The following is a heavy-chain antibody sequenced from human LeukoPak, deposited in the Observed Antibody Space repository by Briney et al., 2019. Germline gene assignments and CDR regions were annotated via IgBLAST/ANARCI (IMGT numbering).Heavy chain of an antibody. Sequence: TGGSLRLSCAASGFTFSSYAMSWVRQAPGKGLEWVSAISGSGGSTYYADSVKGRFTISRDNSKNTLYLQMNSLRAEDTAVYYCAKWTMIVVVPAAPGAFDIWGQGTMVTVSS. J-gene: IGHJ3*02. V-gene: IGHV3-23*01. CDR3: AKWTMIVVVPAAPGAFDI. CDR2: ISGSGGST. CDR1: GFTFSSYA. D-gene: IGHD2-2*01.